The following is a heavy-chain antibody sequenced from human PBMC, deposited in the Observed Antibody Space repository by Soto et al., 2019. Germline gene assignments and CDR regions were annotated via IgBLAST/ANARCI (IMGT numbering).Heavy chain of an antibody. J-gene: IGHJ3*02. V-gene: IGHV4-59*01. CDR1: GGSINTYY. Sequence: SETLSLTCTVSGGSINTYYWTWIRQAPGKGLEWLGYIYYSGSTTYNPSLKSRVTISVDTSKNQFSLQLSSVTAADTAMYYCTRGPIYDSTSFDIWGQGTMVTVS. CDR2: IYYSGST. CDR3: TRGPIYDSTSFDI. D-gene: IGHD3-22*01.